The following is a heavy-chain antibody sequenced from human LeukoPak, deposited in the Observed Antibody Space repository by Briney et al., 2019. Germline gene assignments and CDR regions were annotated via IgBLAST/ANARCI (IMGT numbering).Heavy chain of an antibody. D-gene: IGHD3-9*01. CDR2: ISSSGSTI. J-gene: IGHJ5*02. CDR3: ARVGGGYDILTGYP. Sequence: GGSLRLSCAASGFTFSSYEMNWVRQAPGKGLEWVSYISSSGSTIYYADSVKGRFTISRDNGKNSLYLQMNSLRAEDTAVYYCARVGGGYDILTGYPWGQGTLVTVSS. V-gene: IGHV3-48*03. CDR1: GFTFSSYE.